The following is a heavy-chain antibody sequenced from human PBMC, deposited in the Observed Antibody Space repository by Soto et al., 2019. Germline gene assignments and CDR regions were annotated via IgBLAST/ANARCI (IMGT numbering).Heavy chain of an antibody. V-gene: IGHV1-8*01. CDR1: GYTFTSYD. CDR2: MNPNSGNT. CDR3: ARGITIFGVVMEYYFDY. D-gene: IGHD3-3*01. J-gene: IGHJ4*02. Sequence: ASVKVSCKASGYTFTSYDINWVRQATGQGLEWMGWMNPNSGNTGYAQKFQGRVTMTRNISISTAYMELSSLRSEDTAVYYCARGITIFGVVMEYYFDYWGQGTLVTVSS.